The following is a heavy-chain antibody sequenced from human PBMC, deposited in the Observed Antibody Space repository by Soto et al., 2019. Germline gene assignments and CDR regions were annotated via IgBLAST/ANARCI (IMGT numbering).Heavy chain of an antibody. Sequence: GGSLRLSCGASGFTFSSYAMSWVRQAPGKGLEWVSVISGSGGTTYYADSVKGRFTISRDNSKNTLYLQMNSLRAEDTAVYYCAKDQKLEAYCSHGSCYSNYWGQGTLVTVSS. D-gene: IGHD2-15*01. CDR1: GFTFSSYA. V-gene: IGHV3-23*01. CDR2: ISGSGGTT. CDR3: AKDQKLEAYCSHGSCYSNY. J-gene: IGHJ4*02.